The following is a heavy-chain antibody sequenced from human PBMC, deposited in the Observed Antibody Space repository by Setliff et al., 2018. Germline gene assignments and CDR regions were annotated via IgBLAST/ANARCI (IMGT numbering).Heavy chain of an antibody. CDR3: ARGTSSSSWPEYFQH. D-gene: IGHD6-13*01. J-gene: IGHJ1*01. CDR1: GYTFTGYY. CDR2: INPNTGGT. Sequence: GASVKVSCKASGYTFTGYYMHWVRQAPGQGLEWMGWINPNTGGTNYAQKFQGRVTMTRDTSISTAYMELSRLRSDDTAVYYCARGTSSSSWPEYFQHWGQGTLVTLS. V-gene: IGHV1-2*02.